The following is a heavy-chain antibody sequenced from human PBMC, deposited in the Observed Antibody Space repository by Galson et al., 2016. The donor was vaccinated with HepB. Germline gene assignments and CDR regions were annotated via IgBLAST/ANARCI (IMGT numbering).Heavy chain of an antibody. Sequence: SLRLSCAASGFTFSSYAMSWVRQAPGKGLEWVSPSSGSGASTYYADSVKGRFTISRDNSKNTLYLQMNSLRAEDTAVYYCAKGNKFFANTGYMDLWGEGTTVTVSS. CDR3: AKGNKFFANTGYMDL. D-gene: IGHD3-3*01. CDR1: GFTFSSYA. V-gene: IGHV3-23*01. J-gene: IGHJ6*03. CDR2: SSGSGAST.